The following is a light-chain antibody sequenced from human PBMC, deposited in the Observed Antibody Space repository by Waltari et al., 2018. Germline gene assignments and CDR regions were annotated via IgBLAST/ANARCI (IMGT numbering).Light chain of an antibody. CDR3: QQYWSYPIT. CDR1: QGITDH. Sequence: DIQMTQSPSSLPASVGHKVTITCRASQGITDHLAWFQLKPGKAPKSLIYAASRLQSGVPSKFSGSGSGTDFTLTINSLQPEDFATYYCQQYWSYPITFAQGTRLEIE. J-gene: IGKJ5*01. CDR2: AAS. V-gene: IGKV1-16*02.